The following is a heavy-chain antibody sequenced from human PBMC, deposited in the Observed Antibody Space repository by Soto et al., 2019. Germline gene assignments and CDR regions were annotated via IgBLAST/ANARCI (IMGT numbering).Heavy chain of an antibody. V-gene: IGHV4-38-2*01. CDR2: IYHSGDT. CDR1: GYSLTSGYY. D-gene: IGHD6-19*01. CDR3: ARARIVVAGTIVDY. J-gene: IGHJ4*02. Sequence: SETLSLTCAVSGYSLTSGYYCGWIRQPPGKGLEWIGSIYHSGDTYYNPSLKSRVTISVDTSKNHFSLKLTSVTAADTAVYYCARARIVVAGTIVDYWGQGTLVTVS.